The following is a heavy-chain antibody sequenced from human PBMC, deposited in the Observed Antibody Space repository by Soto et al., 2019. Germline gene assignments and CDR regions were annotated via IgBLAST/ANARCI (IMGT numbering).Heavy chain of an antibody. CDR1: GFTFSSYW. CDR2: IKQDGSEK. D-gene: IGHD2-2*01. Sequence: EVQLVESGGGLVQPGGSLRLSCAASGFTFSSYWMSWVRQAPGKGLEWVANIKQDGSEKYYVDSVKGRFTISRDNAKKSLYLQMNSLRAEDTAVYYCARPEDCSSTSCYGSCFDYWGQGTLVTVSS. CDR3: ARPEDCSSTSCYGSCFDY. J-gene: IGHJ4*02. V-gene: IGHV3-7*01.